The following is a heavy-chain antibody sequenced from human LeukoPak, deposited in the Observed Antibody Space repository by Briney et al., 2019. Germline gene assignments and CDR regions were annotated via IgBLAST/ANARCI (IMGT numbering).Heavy chain of an antibody. J-gene: IGHJ5*02. Sequence: SETLSLTCTVSGGSISSYYWSWIRQPAGKGLEWIGRIYTSGSTNYNPSLKSRVTMSVDTSRNQFSLKLSSVTAADTAVYYCARERGRRYFDWFYWFDPWGQGTLVTVSS. D-gene: IGHD3-9*01. CDR1: GGSISSYY. V-gene: IGHV4-4*07. CDR3: ARERGRRYFDWFYWFDP. CDR2: IYTSGST.